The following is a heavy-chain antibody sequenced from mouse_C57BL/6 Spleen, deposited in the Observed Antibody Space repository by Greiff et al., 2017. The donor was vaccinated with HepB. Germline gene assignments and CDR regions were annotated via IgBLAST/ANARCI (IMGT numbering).Heavy chain of an antibody. CDR2: IYPGDGYT. V-gene: IGHV1-82*01. CDR3: ARGTTTVTFDY. CDR1: GYAFSSSW. D-gene: IGHD1-1*01. Sequence: VQLQQSGPELVKPGASVKISCKASGYAFSSSWMNWVKQRPGKGLEWIGRIYPGDGYTNYKGKLKGKATLTADKSSSTAYLQLSSLTSEDTAVYFCARGTTTVTFDYWGQGTTLTVSS. J-gene: IGHJ2*01.